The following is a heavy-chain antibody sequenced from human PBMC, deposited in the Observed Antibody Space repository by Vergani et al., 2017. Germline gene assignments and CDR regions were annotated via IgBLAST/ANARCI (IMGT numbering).Heavy chain of an antibody. Sequence: VQLVESGGGVVQPGRSLRLSCAASGFTFSSYGMHWVRQAPGKGLEWVSAISGSGGSTYYADSVKGRFTISRDNSKNTLYLQMNSLRAEDTAVYYCAQQTTVVTLSGAFDIWGQGTMVTVSS. J-gene: IGHJ3*02. CDR2: ISGSGGST. CDR3: AQQTTVVTLSGAFDI. D-gene: IGHD4-23*01. V-gene: IGHV3-23*04. CDR1: GFTFSSYG.